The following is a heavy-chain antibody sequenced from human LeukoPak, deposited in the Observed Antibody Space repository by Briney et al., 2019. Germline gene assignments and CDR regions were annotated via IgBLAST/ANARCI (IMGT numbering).Heavy chain of an antibody. D-gene: IGHD4-17*01. V-gene: IGHV4-30-4*01. CDR3: ARGYGDYVSPYWFDP. Sequence: KPSQTLSLTCTLSTCSINTGHYYCPRIPHPPGNDLDCIEYIYYSGSTYYNPSPKSRVTISVDTSKIQFSLKMSSVTAADTAVHYCARGYGDYVSPYWFDPWGQGTLVTVSS. CDR2: IYYSGST. CDR1: TCSINTGHYY. J-gene: IGHJ5*02.